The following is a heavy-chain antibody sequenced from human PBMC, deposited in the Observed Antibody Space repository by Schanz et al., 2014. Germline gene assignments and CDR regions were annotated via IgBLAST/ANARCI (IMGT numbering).Heavy chain of an antibody. D-gene: IGHD6-13*01. CDR1: GFTFSSYW. V-gene: IGHV3-23*01. CDR3: AKSQGSSFDS. J-gene: IGHJ4*02. CDR2: ISGDHRNT. Sequence: ESGGGLVQPGGSLRLSCAASGFTFSSYWMHWVRQVPGKGLEWVSSISGDHRNTFYADSVKGRFTISSDNSKSTLYLQMSSLRAEDTAVYYCAKSQGSSFDSWGQGTLVTVSS.